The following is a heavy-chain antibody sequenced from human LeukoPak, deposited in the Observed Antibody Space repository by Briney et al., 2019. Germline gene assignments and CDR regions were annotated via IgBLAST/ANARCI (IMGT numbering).Heavy chain of an antibody. V-gene: IGHV4-59*01. J-gene: IGHJ4*02. D-gene: IGHD3-10*01. Sequence: SETLSLTCTVSGGSISSYYWSWIRQPPGTGLEWIGYIYYSGSTNYNPSLRSRVTISVDTSKNQFSLKLSSVTAADTAVYYCAGDYGSGSYYNYWGQGTLVTVSS. CDR3: AGDYGSGSYYNY. CDR1: GGSISSYY. CDR2: IYYSGST.